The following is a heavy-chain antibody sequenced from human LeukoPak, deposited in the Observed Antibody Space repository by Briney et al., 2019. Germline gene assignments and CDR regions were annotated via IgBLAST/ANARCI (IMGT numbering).Heavy chain of an antibody. V-gene: IGHV4-59*08. CDR3: ARAGPEYSSSWYYFDY. CDR1: GGSISSYY. D-gene: IGHD6-13*01. J-gene: IGHJ4*02. Sequence: SETLSLTCTVSGGSISSYYWSWIRQPPGKGLEWIGYIYYSGSTNYNPSLKSRVTISVDTSKNQFSLKLSSVTAADTAVYYCARAGPEYSSSWYYFDYWGQGTLVTVSS. CDR2: IYYSGST.